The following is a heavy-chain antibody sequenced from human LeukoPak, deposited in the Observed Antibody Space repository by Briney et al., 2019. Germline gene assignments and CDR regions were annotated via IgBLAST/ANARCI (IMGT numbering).Heavy chain of an antibody. CDR3: ARDGEYSGYDSESAFDI. Sequence: PGGSLRLSCAASGFTFSSYSMNWVRQAPGKGLEWVSSISSSSSTIYYADSVKGRFTISRDNAKNSLYLQMNSLRAEDTAVYYCARDGEYSGYDSESAFDIWGQGTMVTVSS. V-gene: IGHV3-48*01. J-gene: IGHJ3*02. CDR1: GFTFSSYS. D-gene: IGHD5-12*01. CDR2: ISSSSSTI.